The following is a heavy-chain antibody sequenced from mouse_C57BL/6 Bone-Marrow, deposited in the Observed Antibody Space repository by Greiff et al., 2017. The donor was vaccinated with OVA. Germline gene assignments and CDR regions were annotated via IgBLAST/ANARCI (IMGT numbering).Heavy chain of an antibody. V-gene: IGHV1-5*01. J-gene: IGHJ3*01. CDR3: TRYEDYLAWFAY. Sequence: VQLQQSGTVLARPGASVKMSCKTSGYTFTSYWMHWVKQRPGQGLEWIGAIYPGNSDTSYNQKFKGKAKLTAVTSAGTAYMELSSLTDEDSAVYYSTRYEDYLAWFAYWGQGTLVTVSA. CDR1: GYTFTSYW. CDR2: IYPGNSDT. D-gene: IGHD2-3*01.